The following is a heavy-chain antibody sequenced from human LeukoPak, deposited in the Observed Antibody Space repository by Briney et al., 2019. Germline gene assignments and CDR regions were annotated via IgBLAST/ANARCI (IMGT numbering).Heavy chain of an antibody. J-gene: IGHJ4*02. D-gene: IGHD6-19*01. CDR3: AKGYQWLVSTY. Sequence: TGGSLRLSCAASGFTFSSYGMSWVRQAPGKGLEWVSAISGSGGSTYYADSVKGRFTISRDNSKNTLYLQMNSLRAEDTAVYYCAKGYQWLVSTYWGQGTLVTVSS. V-gene: IGHV3-23*01. CDR1: GFTFSSYG. CDR2: ISGSGGST.